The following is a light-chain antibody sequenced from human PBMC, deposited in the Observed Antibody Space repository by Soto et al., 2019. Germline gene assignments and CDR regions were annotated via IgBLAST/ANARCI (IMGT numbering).Light chain of an antibody. J-gene: IGLJ1*01. Sequence: QSALTQPASVSGSPGQSTTISCTGTSSDIGGYNYDSWYQQLPGEAPKPIIYDVSDRPSGVSTRFSGSKSGNTASLTISGLQAEDEGDYYCSSFTSRHTYVFGTGTKLTVL. CDR2: DVS. V-gene: IGLV2-14*01. CDR3: SSFTSRHTYV. CDR1: SSDIGGYNY.